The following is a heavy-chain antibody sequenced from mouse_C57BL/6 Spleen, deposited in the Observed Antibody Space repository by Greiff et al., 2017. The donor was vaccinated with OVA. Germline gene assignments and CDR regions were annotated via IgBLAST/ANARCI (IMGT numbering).Heavy chain of an antibody. Sequence: EVKLMESGGGLVQPGGSLKLSCAASGFTFSDYYMSWVRQTPEKRLEWVAYISNGGGSTYYPDTVKGRFTISRDNAKNTLYLQMSRLKSEDTAMYYCARKGNYYGSSGYFDYWGQGTTLTVSS. CDR2: ISNGGGST. J-gene: IGHJ2*01. CDR1: GFTFSDYY. CDR3: ARKGNYYGSSGYFDY. V-gene: IGHV5-12*01. D-gene: IGHD1-1*01.